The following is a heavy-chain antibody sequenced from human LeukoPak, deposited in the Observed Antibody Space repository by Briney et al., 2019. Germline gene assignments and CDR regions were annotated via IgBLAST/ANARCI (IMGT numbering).Heavy chain of an antibody. J-gene: IGHJ4*02. CDR1: GFTFSSYA. D-gene: IGHD6-19*01. CDR3: ARVGSGWYDFDY. Sequence: GGSLRLSCAASGFTFSSYAMYWVRQAPGKGLEWVSVIYSGSSSTYYTDSVKGRFTISRHNSKNTLYLQMNSLRAEDTAVYYCARVGSGWYDFDYWGQGTLVTVSS. CDR2: IYSGSSST. V-gene: IGHV3-NL1*01.